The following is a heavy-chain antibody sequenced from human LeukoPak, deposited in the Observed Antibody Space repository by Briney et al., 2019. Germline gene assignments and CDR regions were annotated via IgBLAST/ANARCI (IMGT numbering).Heavy chain of an antibody. CDR2: INHSGST. V-gene: IGHV4-34*01. CDR3: AGSSRYSWYFDY. J-gene: IGHJ4*02. CDR1: GGSFSGYY. Sequence: TSETLSLTCAVYGGSFSGYYWSWIRQPPGKGLEWIGEINHSGSTNYNPSLKSRVTISVDTSKNQFSLKLSSVTAADTAVYYCAGSSRYSWYFDYWGQGTLVTVSS. D-gene: IGHD6-13*01.